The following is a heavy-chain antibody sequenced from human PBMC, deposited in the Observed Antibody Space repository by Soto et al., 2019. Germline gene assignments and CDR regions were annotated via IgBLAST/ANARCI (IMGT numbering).Heavy chain of an antibody. D-gene: IGHD7-27*01. J-gene: IGHJ4*02. V-gene: IGHV4-59*11. CDR1: GGSINNHY. Sequence: QVQLQESGPGLVKPSETLSLTCTVSGGSINNHYWSWIRQPPGKGLEWIGYIYYTGSTNYKPSLTSRVTISVDTSKNQFSLNLTSLTAADTAIYYCARSNWYSEYWGQGTLVTVSS. CDR3: ARSNWYSEY. CDR2: IYYTGST.